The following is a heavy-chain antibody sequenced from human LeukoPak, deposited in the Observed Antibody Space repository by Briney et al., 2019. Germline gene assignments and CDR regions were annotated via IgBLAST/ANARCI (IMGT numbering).Heavy chain of an antibody. V-gene: IGHV4-39*01. CDR3: ARQVDVGCSSTSCYGHGAFDS. Sequence: PSETLSLTCTVSGGSISGSTHYWGWIRQPPGKGLEWIGEIDHSGSTNYNPSLKSRVTISVDTSKNQFSLKLSSVTAADTAVYYCARQVDVGCSSTSCYGHGAFDSWGQGTLVTVSS. CDR2: IDHSGST. J-gene: IGHJ3*02. CDR1: GGSISGSTHY. D-gene: IGHD2-2*01.